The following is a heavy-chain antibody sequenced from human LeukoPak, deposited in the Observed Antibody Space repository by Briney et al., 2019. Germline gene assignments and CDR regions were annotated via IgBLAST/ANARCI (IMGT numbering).Heavy chain of an antibody. J-gene: IGHJ4*02. Sequence: PGRSLRLSCAASGFTFSSDAMHWVRQAPGKGLEWVALISYDGSNKYYADSVKGRFTISRDNSKNTLYLQMNNLRAEDTAVYYCARDVSVVVLSSTPTQIDYWGQGTLVTVSS. D-gene: IGHD3-22*01. CDR3: ARDVSVVVLSSTPTQIDY. CDR1: GFTFSSDA. CDR2: ISYDGSNK. V-gene: IGHV3-30*04.